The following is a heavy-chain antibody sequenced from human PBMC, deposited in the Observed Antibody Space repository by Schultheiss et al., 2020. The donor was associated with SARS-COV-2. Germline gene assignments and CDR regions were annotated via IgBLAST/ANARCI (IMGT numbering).Heavy chain of an antibody. CDR3: AREVGYYYYMDV. V-gene: IGHV3-30*04. J-gene: IGHJ6*03. CDR2: ISYDGSNK. D-gene: IGHD2-15*01. Sequence: GGSLRLSCAASGFTFSSYAMHWVRQAPGKGLEWVAVISYDGSNKYYADSVKGRFTISRDNSKNTLYLQMNSLRAEDTAVYYCAREVGYYYYMDVWGIGTTVTVSS. CDR1: GFTFSSYA.